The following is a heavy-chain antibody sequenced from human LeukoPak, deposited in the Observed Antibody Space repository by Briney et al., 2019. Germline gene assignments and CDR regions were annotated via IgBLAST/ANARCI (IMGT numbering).Heavy chain of an antibody. J-gene: IGHJ4*02. CDR3: AKGLMTYYYDGSGYYSPSDY. CDR2: INHDAERI. Sequence: GGSLRLSCAASGFSFSSYVMSWVRQAPGKGLEWVSYINHDAERIYYADSVKGRFTISRDNAKNSVYLQMNSLRTEDTALYYCAKGLMTYYYDGSGYYSPSDYWGQGTLVTVSS. V-gene: IGHV3-48*03. CDR1: GFSFSSYV. D-gene: IGHD3-22*01.